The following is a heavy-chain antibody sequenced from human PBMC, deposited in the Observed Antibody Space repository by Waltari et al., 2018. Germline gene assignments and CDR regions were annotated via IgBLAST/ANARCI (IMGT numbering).Heavy chain of an antibody. CDR1: GYTFTGYY. D-gene: IGHD6-13*01. V-gene: IGHV1-2*02. CDR3: ARGWQQSTFHY. J-gene: IGHJ4*02. CDR2: INPNSGGT. Sequence: QVQLVQSGAEVKKPGASVKVSCKASGYTFTGYYMHWVRQAPGKGLEWMGWINPNSGGTNYAQNFQGRVTMTRDTSISTAYMELRRLKSDDTAVYYCARGWQQSTFHYWGQGSLVTVSS.